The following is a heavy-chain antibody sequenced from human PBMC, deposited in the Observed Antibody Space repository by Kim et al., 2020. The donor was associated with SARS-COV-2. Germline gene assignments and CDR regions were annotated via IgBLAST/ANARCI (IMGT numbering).Heavy chain of an antibody. Sequence: GGSLRLSCAASGFTFSSYAMHRVRQAPGKGLEWVAVISYDGSNKYYADSVKGRFTISRDNSKNTLYLQMNSLRAEDTAVYYCAKLPTVVTHDAFDIWGQGTMVTVSS. CDR1: GFTFSSYA. CDR2: ISYDGSNK. CDR3: AKLPTVVTHDAFDI. J-gene: IGHJ3*02. V-gene: IGHV3-30*04. D-gene: IGHD4-17*01.